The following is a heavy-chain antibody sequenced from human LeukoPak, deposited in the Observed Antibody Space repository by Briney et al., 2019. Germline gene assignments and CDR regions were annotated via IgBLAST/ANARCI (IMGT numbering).Heavy chain of an antibody. CDR2: ISSSSSCT. D-gene: IGHD1-1*01. Sequence: GGSLRLSCAASGFTFSDYYMSWIRQAPGKGLEWVSYISSSSSCTYYADSVKGRFTVSRDNSKNTLYLQMNSLRAEDTAVYYCAKRNAYYFHYWGQGALVTVSS. V-gene: IGHV3-11*03. CDR1: GFTFSDYY. J-gene: IGHJ4*02. CDR3: AKRNAYYFHY.